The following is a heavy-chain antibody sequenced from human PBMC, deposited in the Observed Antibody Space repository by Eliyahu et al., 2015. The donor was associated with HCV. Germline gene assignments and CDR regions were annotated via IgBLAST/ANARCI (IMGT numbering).Heavy chain of an antibody. CDR1: GARXSXXXAA. V-gene: IGHV6-1*01. D-gene: IGHD5-18*01. CDR3: ARQGHSYGLYYFDY. CDR2: TYYRSKWYN. J-gene: IGHJ4*01. Sequence: QVQLQQSGPGLVKPSQTLXLTCXIXGARXSXXXAAWNWIRQSPSRGLEWLGRTYYRSKWYNDYAVSVKSRITINPDTSKNQFSLQLNSVTPEDTAVYYCARQGHSYGLYYFDYWGQGTLVTVSS.